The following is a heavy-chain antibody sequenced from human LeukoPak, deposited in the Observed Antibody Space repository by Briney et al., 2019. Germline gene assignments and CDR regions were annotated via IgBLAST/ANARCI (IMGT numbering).Heavy chain of an antibody. CDR1: GFTFSSYA. J-gene: IGHJ3*02. V-gene: IGHV3-21*01. Sequence: GGSLRLSCAASGFTFSSYAMSWVRQAPGKGLEWVSSISSSSSYIYYADSVKGRFTISRDNAKNSLYLQMNSLRAEDTAVYYCARETYYYDSSGYRGAFDIWGQVTMVTVSS. CDR2: ISSSSSYI. D-gene: IGHD3-22*01. CDR3: ARETYYYDSSGYRGAFDI.